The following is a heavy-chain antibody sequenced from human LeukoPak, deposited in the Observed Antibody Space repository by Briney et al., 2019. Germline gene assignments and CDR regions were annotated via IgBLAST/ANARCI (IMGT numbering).Heavy chain of an antibody. V-gene: IGHV1-69*13. D-gene: IGHD6-19*01. Sequence: SVKVSCKASGGTFSSYAISWVRQAPGQGLEWMGGIIPIFGTANYAQKFQGRVTITADESTSTAYMELSSLRSEDTAVYYCARDQGIAVVWGGYYYYGMDVWGQGTTVTVSS. J-gene: IGHJ6*02. CDR2: IIPIFGTA. CDR3: ARDQGIAVVWGGYYYYGMDV. CDR1: GGTFSSYA.